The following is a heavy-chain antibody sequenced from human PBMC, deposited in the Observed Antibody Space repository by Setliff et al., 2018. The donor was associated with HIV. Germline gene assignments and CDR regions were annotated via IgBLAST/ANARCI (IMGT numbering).Heavy chain of an antibody. CDR2: IYTGGSP. D-gene: IGHD3-10*01. Sequence: SETLSLTCTVSGGSISSGRYYWSWIRQPAGKGLDWIGHIYTGGSPNYNPSLMSRVTISIDTSKDQLSLKLNSVTAADTAVYYCARVGGFFGEARPPPDYWGQGALVTVSS. CDR1: GGSISSGRYY. V-gene: IGHV4-61*09. CDR3: ARVGGFFGEARPPPDY. J-gene: IGHJ4*02.